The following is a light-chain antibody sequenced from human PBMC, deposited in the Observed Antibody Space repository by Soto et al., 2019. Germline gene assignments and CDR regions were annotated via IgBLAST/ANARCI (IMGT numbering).Light chain of an antibody. CDR3: QQYGSSPPWT. CDR2: GAS. V-gene: IGKV3-20*01. J-gene: IGKJ1*01. Sequence: EIVLTQSPGTLSLSPGERATLSCRASQSVSSSYLAWYQQKPGQAPRLLIYGASSRATGIPDRFSGSGSGTDFTLIISRLVPEDFAVYYCQQYGSSPPWTVGQGTKVEIK. CDR1: QSVSSSY.